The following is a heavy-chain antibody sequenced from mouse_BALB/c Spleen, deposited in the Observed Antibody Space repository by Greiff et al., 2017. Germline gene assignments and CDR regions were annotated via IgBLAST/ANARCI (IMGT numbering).Heavy chain of an antibody. D-gene: IGHD2-4*01. CDR1: GFSLTSYG. CDR2: IWAGGST. CDR3: ARDDDDYDWFAY. V-gene: IGHV2-9*02. J-gene: IGHJ3*01. Sequence: VMLVESGPGLVAPSQSLSITCTVSGFSLTSYGVHWVRQPPGKGLEWLGVIWAGGSTNYNSALMSRLSISKDNSKSQVFLKMNSLQTDDTAMYYCARDDDDYDWFAYWGQGTLVTVSA.